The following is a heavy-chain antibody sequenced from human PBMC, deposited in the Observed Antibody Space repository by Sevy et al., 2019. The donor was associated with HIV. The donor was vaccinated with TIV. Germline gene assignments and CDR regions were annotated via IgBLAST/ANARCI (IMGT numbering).Heavy chain of an antibody. D-gene: IGHD4-17*01. J-gene: IGHJ5*02. CDR2: IYYTGAT. Sequence: SETLSLTCSVFGGSVSSANNYWSWIRQSPGVGLEWFGYIYYTGATDYNPSLESRVTMSIDTSKNQFSLQLSSGTPADTAIYYCARAPVTRKAWFDPWGQGTPVTVSS. CDR1: GGSVSSANNY. V-gene: IGHV4-61*01. CDR3: ARAPVTRKAWFDP.